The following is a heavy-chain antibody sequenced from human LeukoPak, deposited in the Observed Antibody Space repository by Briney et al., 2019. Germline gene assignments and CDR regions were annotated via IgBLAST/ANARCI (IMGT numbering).Heavy chain of an antibody. CDR1: GFTFTSYV. CDR3: ARRDSSGYFSDS. J-gene: IGHJ4*02. Sequence: GGSLRLSCAASGFTFTSYVMYWVRQAPGRGLEYVSVISSNGSSTYYANSVKGRFTISRDNSKNILYLQMGSLRPEDMAVYYCARRDSSGYFSDSWGQGTLVTVSS. V-gene: IGHV3-64*01. D-gene: IGHD6-19*01. CDR2: ISSNGSST.